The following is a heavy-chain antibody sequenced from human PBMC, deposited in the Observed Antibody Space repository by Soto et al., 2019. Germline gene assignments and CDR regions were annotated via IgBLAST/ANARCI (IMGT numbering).Heavy chain of an antibody. CDR1: GYTFTGYY. J-gene: IGHJ4*02. D-gene: IGHD3-22*01. V-gene: IGHV1-2*04. Sequence: ASVKVSCKASGYTFTGYYMHWVRQAPGQGLEWMGWINPNSGGTNYAQKFQGWVTMTRDPSISTAYMELSRLRSDDTAVYYCARGIDNNSDSYYGYWGQGTLVTVSS. CDR2: INPNSGGT. CDR3: ARGIDNNSDSYYGY.